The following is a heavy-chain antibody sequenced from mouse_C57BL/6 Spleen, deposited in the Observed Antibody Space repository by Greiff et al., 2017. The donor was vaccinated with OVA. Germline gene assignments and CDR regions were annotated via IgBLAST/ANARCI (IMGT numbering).Heavy chain of an antibody. J-gene: IGHJ3*01. CDR1: GFTFSDYG. CDR3: ARGDYWFAY. Sequence: EVMLVESGGGLVKPGGSLKLSCAASGFTFSDYGMHWVRQAPEKGLEWVAYISSGSSTIYYADTVQGRFTISRDNAKNTLFLQMTSLRSEDTAMYYCARGDYWFAYWGQGTLVTVSA. D-gene: IGHD2-13*01. CDR2: ISSGSSTI. V-gene: IGHV5-17*01.